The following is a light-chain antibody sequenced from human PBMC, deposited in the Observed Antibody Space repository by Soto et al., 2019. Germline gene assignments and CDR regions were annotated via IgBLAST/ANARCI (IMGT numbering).Light chain of an antibody. CDR3: QQSNTTPLT. Sequence: DIQMTQSPSSLSASVGDRVTITCRAGQSIRSYLNWYQQKPGKAPKLLIYAASSLESGVPSRFSGSGSGTEFTLTIRSLQPEDFATYYCQQSNTTPLTFGGGTKVDIK. CDR1: QSIRSY. J-gene: IGKJ4*01. V-gene: IGKV1-39*01. CDR2: AAS.